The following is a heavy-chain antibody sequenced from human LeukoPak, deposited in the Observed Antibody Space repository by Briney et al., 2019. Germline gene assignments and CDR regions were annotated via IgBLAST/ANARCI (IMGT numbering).Heavy chain of an antibody. CDR1: GYTFIDYY. Sequence: ASVKVSCKTSGYTFIDYYMHWVRQAPGQGLEWMGMINPSGGSTSYAQKFQGRVTLTRDTSTSTVYMELSSLRSEDTAVYYCARDYGGNDGFDYWGQGTLVTVSS. V-gene: IGHV1-46*01. D-gene: IGHD4-23*01. CDR3: ARDYGGNDGFDY. CDR2: INPSGGST. J-gene: IGHJ4*02.